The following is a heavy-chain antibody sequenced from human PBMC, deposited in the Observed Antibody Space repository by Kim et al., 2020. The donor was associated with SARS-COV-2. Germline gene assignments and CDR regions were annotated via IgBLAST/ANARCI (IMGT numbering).Heavy chain of an antibody. J-gene: IGHJ6*02. CDR2: INHSGST. D-gene: IGHD5-18*01. V-gene: IGHV4-34*01. Sequence: SETLSLTCAVYGGSFSGYYWSWIRQPPGKGLEWIGEINHSGSTNYNPSLKSRVTISVDTSKNQFSLKLSSVTAADTAVYYCARGGGGVWIQLWTDYYYGMDVWGQGTTVTVSS. CDR3: ARGGGGVWIQLWTDYYYGMDV. CDR1: GGSFSGYY.